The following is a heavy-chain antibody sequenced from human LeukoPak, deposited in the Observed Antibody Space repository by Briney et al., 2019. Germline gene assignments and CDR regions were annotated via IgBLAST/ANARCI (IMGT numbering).Heavy chain of an antibody. CDR3: ARRRTYGSGTSNWFDP. Sequence: SETLSLTCAVYGGSFSGYYWSWIRQPPGKGLEWIGEINHSGSTNYNPSLKSRVTISVDTSKNQFSLKLSSVTAADTAVYYCARRRTYGSGTSNWFDPWGQGTLVTVSS. CDR2: INHSGST. CDR1: GGSFSGYY. V-gene: IGHV4-34*01. D-gene: IGHD3-10*01. J-gene: IGHJ5*02.